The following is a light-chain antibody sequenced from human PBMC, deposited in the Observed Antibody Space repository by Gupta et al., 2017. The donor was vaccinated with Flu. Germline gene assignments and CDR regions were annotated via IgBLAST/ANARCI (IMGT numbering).Light chain of an antibody. CDR2: EVN. CDR1: SRDVGGYNY. V-gene: IGLV2-8*01. Sequence: QSAPTQPPSAAGSLGQSVTISCTGGSRDVGGYNYVSWYLQHPGRAPKLLIYEVNHRPSGVPDRFSGSKSGNTASLTVSGLQAEEEAEYFCSSYAGSNNVVFGGGTKLTVL. J-gene: IGLJ3*02. CDR3: SSYAGSNNVV.